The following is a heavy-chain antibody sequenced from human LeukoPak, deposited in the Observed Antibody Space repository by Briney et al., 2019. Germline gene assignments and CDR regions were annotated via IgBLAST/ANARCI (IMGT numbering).Heavy chain of an antibody. Sequence: ASVKVSRKASGYTFTGYYMHWVRQAPGQGLEWMGRINPNSGGTNYAQKFQGRVTMTRDTSISTAYMELSRLRSDDTAVYYCARDITMISYYYYGMDVWGQGTTVTVSS. CDR1: GYTFTGYY. D-gene: IGHD3-22*01. CDR3: ARDITMISYYYYGMDV. J-gene: IGHJ6*02. CDR2: INPNSGGT. V-gene: IGHV1-2*06.